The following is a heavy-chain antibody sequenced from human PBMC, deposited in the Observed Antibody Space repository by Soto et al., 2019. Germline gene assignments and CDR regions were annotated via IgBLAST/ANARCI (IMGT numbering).Heavy chain of an antibody. Sequence: PGGSLRLSCVVSGFTVSTNYLTWVRQAPGKGLEWVSIIYSGGSTYYADSVKGRFTISRDNSKNTLYLEMNSLRAEDTAVYYCARAQGDLSLFDFDYWGQGTLVTVSS. V-gene: IGHV3-66*01. CDR2: IYSGGST. D-gene: IGHD3-16*02. CDR3: ARAQGDLSLFDFDY. CDR1: GFTVSTNY. J-gene: IGHJ4*02.